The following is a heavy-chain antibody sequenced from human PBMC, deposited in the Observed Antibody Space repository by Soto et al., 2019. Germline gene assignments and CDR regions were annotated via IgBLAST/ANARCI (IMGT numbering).Heavy chain of an antibody. CDR3: ARDLLRGFPRLDL. D-gene: IGHD6-25*01. V-gene: IGHV3-30*07. Sequence: DSVKGRFTISRDNSKNTLHLQMNSLRVEDTAVYYCARDLLRGFPRLDLWGQGTLVTVSS. J-gene: IGHJ4*02.